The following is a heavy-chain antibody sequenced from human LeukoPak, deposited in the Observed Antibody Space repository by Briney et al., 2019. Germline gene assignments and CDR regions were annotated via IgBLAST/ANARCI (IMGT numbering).Heavy chain of an antibody. CDR3: ARGYSNGLFDY. Sequence: GASVKVSCKASGYTFTSYYIHWVRQAPGQGLEWMGIINPSGGSTSYAQKLQGRVTMTRDTSPSTGYMELSSLRSEDTAVYYWARGYSNGLFDYWGQGTLVTVSS. D-gene: IGHD5-18*01. J-gene: IGHJ4*02. CDR2: INPSGGST. CDR1: GYTFTSYY. V-gene: IGHV1-46*04.